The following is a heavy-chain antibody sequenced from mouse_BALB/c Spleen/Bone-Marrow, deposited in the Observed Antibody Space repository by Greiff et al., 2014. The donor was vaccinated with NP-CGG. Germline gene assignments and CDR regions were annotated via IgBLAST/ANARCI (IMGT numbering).Heavy chain of an antibody. CDR1: GYAFSSYW. D-gene: IGHD4-1*01. CDR2: IYPGDGDI. J-gene: IGHJ2*01. CDR3: PRVKNWADY. Sequence: QVQLQQSGAELVRPGSSVKISCKASGYAFSSYWMNWVKQRPGQGLVWIGQIYPGDGDINYNGKFKGKATLTADKSSSTAYMQHSSLTSEDSAVYFCPRVKNWADYWGQGTTLTVSS. V-gene: IGHV1-80*01.